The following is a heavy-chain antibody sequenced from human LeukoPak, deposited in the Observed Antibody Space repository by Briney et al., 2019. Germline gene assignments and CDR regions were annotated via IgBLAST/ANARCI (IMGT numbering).Heavy chain of an antibody. D-gene: IGHD1-26*01. CDR1: GGSISSYY. CDR3: ARGYSGSYQTQNFDY. V-gene: IGHV4-59*01. CDR2: IYYSGST. J-gene: IGHJ4*02. Sequence: SETLSLTCTVSGGSISSYYRSWIRQPPGKGLEWIGYIYYSGSTNYNPSLKSRVTISVDTSKNQFSLKLSSVTAADTAVYYRARGYSGSYQTQNFDYWGQGTLVTVSS.